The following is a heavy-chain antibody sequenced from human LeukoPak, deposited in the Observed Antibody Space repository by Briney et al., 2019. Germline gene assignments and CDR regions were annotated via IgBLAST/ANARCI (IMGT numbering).Heavy chain of an antibody. V-gene: IGHV4-34*01. D-gene: IGHD1-1*01. Sequence: SETLSLTCAVYGGSFSGYYWSWIRQPPGKGLEWIGEINHSGSTNYNPSLKSRVTISIDTSKNQFSLKLSSVTAADTAVYYCARGRTTGTTFPFDHWGQGTLVTVSS. CDR1: GGSFSGYY. J-gene: IGHJ4*02. CDR3: ARGRTTGTTFPFDH. CDR2: INHSGST.